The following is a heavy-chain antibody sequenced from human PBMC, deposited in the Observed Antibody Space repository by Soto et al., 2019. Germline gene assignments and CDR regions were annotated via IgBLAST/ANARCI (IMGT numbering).Heavy chain of an antibody. CDR2: IDSGGST. CDR3: ETRPLLPGAP. V-gene: IGHV3-53*01. J-gene: IGHJ3*01. D-gene: IGHD3-22*01. CDR1: GFTFSSND. Sequence: EVQLVESGGGVIQPGGSLRLSCAASGFTFSSNDMNWVRQAPGKGLEWVSLIDSGGSTYYADSVKGRFTISRDNSTNTLYLQMSSVRAEDTAVYYSETRPLLPGAPWGQGTMVTVSS.